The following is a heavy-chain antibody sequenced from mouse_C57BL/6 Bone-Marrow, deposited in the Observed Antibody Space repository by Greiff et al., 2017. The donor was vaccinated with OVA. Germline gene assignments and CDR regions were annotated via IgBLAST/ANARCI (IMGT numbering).Heavy chain of an antibody. CDR3: TTYYSNLDY. V-gene: IGHV1-15*01. Sequence: VQLQQSGAELVRPGASVTLSCKASGYTFTDYEMHWVKQTPVHGLEWIGAIDPETGGTAYNQKFKGKAILTADKSSSTAYMELRSLTSEDSAVYYCTTYYSNLDYWGQGTTLTVSS. D-gene: IGHD2-5*01. J-gene: IGHJ2*01. CDR1: GYTFTDYE. CDR2: IDPETGGT.